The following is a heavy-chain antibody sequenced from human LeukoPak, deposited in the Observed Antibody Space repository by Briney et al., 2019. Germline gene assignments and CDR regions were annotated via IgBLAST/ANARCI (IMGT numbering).Heavy chain of an antibody. D-gene: IGHD5-24*01. CDR3: ARRTDGYSHP. CDR1: GFTFSHYW. Sequence: GSLRLSCAASGFTFSHYWMAWVRQPPGKGLEWIGSISYTGTTDYNPSLKSRVSISVDRSKNQFSLKVTSVTAADTAVYYCARRTDGYSHPWGQGNLVIVSS. V-gene: IGHV4-4*02. CDR2: ISYTGTT. J-gene: IGHJ5*02.